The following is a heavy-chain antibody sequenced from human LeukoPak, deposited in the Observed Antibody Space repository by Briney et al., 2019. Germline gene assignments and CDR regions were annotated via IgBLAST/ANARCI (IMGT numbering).Heavy chain of an antibody. V-gene: IGHV3-48*01. D-gene: IGHD5-12*01. CDR1: GFTFSGYK. Sequence: GGSLRLSCAASGFTFSGYKMNWVRQAPGKGLEWVSYISGGSSSIYYADSVKGRFTISRDNARNSLYLQMNSLRAEDTAVYYCAKARAIRATDYFDYWGQGTLVTVSS. CDR3: AKARAIRATDYFDY. CDR2: ISGGSSSI. J-gene: IGHJ4*02.